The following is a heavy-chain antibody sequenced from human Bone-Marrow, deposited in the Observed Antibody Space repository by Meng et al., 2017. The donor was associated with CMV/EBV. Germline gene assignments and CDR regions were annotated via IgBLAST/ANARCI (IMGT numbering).Heavy chain of an antibody. CDR2: ISGSGGST. CDR3: ANRRGYGHYFDY. D-gene: IGHD5-18*01. V-gene: IGHV3-23*01. CDR1: GFTFSSYA. Sequence: SCAASGFTFSSYAMSWVRQAPGKGLEWVSAISGSGGSTYYADSVKGRFTISRDNSKNTLYLQMNSLRAEDTAVYYCANRRGYGHYFDYWGQGTLVTVSS. J-gene: IGHJ4*02.